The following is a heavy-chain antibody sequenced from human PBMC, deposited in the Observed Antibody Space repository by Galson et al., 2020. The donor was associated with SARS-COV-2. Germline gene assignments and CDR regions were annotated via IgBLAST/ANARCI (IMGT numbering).Heavy chain of an antibody. Sequence: SETLSLTCTVSGGSISSSSYYWGWIRQPPGKGLEWIGSIYYSGSTYYNPSLKSRVTISVDTSKNQFSLKLSSVTAADTAVYYCATMYYDFWSGYYRSSSSLYYFDYWGQGTLVTVSS. V-gene: IGHV4-39*01. CDR2: IYYSGST. CDR1: GGSISSSSYY. J-gene: IGHJ4*02. CDR3: ATMYYDFWSGYYRSSSSLYYFDY. D-gene: IGHD3-3*01.